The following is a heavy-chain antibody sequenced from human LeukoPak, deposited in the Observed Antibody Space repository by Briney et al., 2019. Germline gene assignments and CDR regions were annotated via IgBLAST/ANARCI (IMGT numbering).Heavy chain of an antibody. Sequence: ASVKVSCKASGYIFTSFYMQWVRQAPGQGLEWMGIIHPSGGSTSYAQKFQGRVTMTRDTSTSTVYMELSSLRSEDTAVYYCARSHDSSGKRGWFDPWGQGTLVTVSS. CDR3: ARSHDSSGKRGWFDP. J-gene: IGHJ5*02. V-gene: IGHV1-46*01. CDR2: IHPSGGST. CDR1: GYIFTSFY. D-gene: IGHD3-22*01.